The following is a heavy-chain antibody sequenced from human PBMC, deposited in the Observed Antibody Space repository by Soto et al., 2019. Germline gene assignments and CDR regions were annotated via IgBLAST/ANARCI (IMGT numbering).Heavy chain of an antibody. J-gene: IGHJ6*02. CDR1: GGAISSYY. CDR2: VFSSGST. CDR3: ARVAFSYFGMDV. Sequence: GTLSLTCSVPGGAISSYYWSWVRQPAGKGLEWIGRVFSSGSTNYNASLKSRVTMSIDTSKNEVSLTLRSVTAADTAVYYCARVAFSYFGMDVWGPGTTVTVSS. V-gene: IGHV4-4*07. D-gene: IGHD3-3*02.